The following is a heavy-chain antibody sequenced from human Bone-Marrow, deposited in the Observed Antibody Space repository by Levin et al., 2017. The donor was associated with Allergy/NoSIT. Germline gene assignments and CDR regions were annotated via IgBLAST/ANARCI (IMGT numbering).Heavy chain of an antibody. Sequence: ASVKVSCAVSGFTLSYYSMQWVRQAPGKGLEWVASITVSGLIFYADSLKGRFIISRDNAKDSLYLQMNSLTADDTALYYCARAEEVGGFDSWGQGTLVSVSS. CDR2: ITVSGLI. V-gene: IGHV3-69-1*01. CDR3: ARAEEVGGFDS. J-gene: IGHJ4*02. D-gene: IGHD1-26*01. CDR1: GFTLSYYS.